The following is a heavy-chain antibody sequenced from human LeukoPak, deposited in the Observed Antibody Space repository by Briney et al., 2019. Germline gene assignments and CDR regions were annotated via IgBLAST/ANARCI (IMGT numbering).Heavy chain of an antibody. D-gene: IGHD3-10*01. CDR2: IYYSGST. CDR3: ARLSYYYGSGKD. CDR1: GDSISSSSSY. J-gene: IGHJ4*02. V-gene: IGHV4-39*01. Sequence: SETLSLTCSVSGDSISSSSSYWGWIRQPPGKGLEWIGSIYYSGSTYYNTSLKSRVTISVDTSKNQFSLKLNSVTAADTAVYYCARLSYYYGSGKDWGQGTLVTVSS.